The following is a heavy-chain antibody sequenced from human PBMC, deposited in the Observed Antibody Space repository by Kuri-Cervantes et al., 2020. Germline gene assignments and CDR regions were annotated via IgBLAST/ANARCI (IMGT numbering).Heavy chain of an antibody. Sequence: SETLSLTCTVSGGSISSGCYYWSWILQHPGKGLEWIGYIYYSGSTYYNPSLKSRVTISVDTSKNQFSLKLSSVTAADTAVYYCAKDGHSVPDRWYFDLWGRGTLVTVSS. CDR2: IYYSGST. CDR1: GGSISSGCYY. J-gene: IGHJ2*01. D-gene: IGHD1-14*01. V-gene: IGHV4-31*03. CDR3: AKDGHSVPDRWYFDL.